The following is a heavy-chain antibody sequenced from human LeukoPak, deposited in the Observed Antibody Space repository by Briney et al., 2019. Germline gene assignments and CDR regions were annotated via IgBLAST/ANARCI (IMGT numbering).Heavy chain of an antibody. V-gene: IGHV3-30*03. CDR2: ISFDGTNK. D-gene: IGHD1-26*01. J-gene: IGHJ4*02. CDR3: ARDGTSADDY. Sequence: AGGSLRLSCAASGFTFSSYGMHWVRQAPGKGLEWVALISFDGTNKYYADSVKGRFTISRDNSKNTLYIQIYSLRGEGTAVYYCARDGTSADDYWGQGTLVTVSS. CDR1: GFTFSSYG.